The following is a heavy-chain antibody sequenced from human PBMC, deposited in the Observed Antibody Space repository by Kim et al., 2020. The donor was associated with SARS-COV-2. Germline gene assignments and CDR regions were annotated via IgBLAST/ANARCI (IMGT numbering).Heavy chain of an antibody. D-gene: IGHD5-18*01. CDR3: VLIYKGYSYGLY. Sequence: ASVKVSCKASGYTFTSYDINWVRQAAGQGLEWMGWMNPNSGNTAYAQNFQGRVTMTRNTSISTAYMELSSLRSEDTALYYCVLIYKGYSYGLYWGQGTLVTVSS. CDR2: MNPNSGNT. CDR1: GYTFTSYD. J-gene: IGHJ4*02. V-gene: IGHV1-8*01.